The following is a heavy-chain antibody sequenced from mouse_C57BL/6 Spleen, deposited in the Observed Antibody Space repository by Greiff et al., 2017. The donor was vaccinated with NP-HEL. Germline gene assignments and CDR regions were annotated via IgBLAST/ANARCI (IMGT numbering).Heavy chain of an antibody. CDR1: GYTFTSYW. D-gene: IGHD2-2*01. J-gene: IGHJ4*01. CDR2: IDPSDSYT. Sequence: QVQLQQPGAELVRPGTSVKLSCKASGYTFTSYWMHWVKQRPGQGLEWIGVIDPSDSYTNYNQKFKGKATLTVDTSSSTAYMQRSSLTSEDSAVYYCARGRGYPYAMDYWGQGTSVTVSS. V-gene: IGHV1-59*01. CDR3: ARGRGYPYAMDY.